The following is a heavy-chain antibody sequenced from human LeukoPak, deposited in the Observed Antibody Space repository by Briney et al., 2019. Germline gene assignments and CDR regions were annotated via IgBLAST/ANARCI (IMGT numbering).Heavy chain of an antibody. J-gene: IGHJ4*02. V-gene: IGHV4-39*07. Sequence: SETLSLTCTVSGGSISSSSYYWGWIRQPPGKGLEWIGSIYYSGSTYYNPSLKSRVTISVDTSKNQFSLKLSSVTAADTAVYYCARVEYYYDSSGYLTFDYWGQGTLVTVSS. D-gene: IGHD3-22*01. CDR1: GGSISSSSYY. CDR3: ARVEYYYDSSGYLTFDY. CDR2: IYYSGST.